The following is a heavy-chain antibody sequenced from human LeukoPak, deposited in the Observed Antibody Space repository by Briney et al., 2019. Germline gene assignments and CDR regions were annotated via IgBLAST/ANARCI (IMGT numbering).Heavy chain of an antibody. CDR3: ARDLGHGTNNY. V-gene: IGHV3-66*01. CDR2: IYSGGST. J-gene: IGHJ4*02. CDR1: GFVVSSSY. Sequence: GGSLRLSCAASGFVVSSSYMTWVRQAPGKGLEWVSVIYSGGSTYYADSVKGRFTISRDNSKNTLYLQMNSLRTEDAAVYFCARDLGHGTNNYWGQGTLVTVSS. D-gene: IGHD1-7*01.